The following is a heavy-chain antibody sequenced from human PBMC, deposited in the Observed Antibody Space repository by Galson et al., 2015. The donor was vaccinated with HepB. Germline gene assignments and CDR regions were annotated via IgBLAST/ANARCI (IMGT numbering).Heavy chain of an antibody. CDR3: TTGYDFWSGYYRGDAIDI. Sequence: SLRLSCAASGFTFSNAWMSWVRQAPGKGLEWVGRIKSKTDGGTTDYAAPVKGRFTISRDDSKNTLYLQMNSLKTEDTAVYYCTTGYDFWSGYYRGDAIDIWGQGTMVTVSS. D-gene: IGHD3-3*01. V-gene: IGHV3-15*01. CDR2: IKSKTDGGTT. CDR1: GFTFSNAW. J-gene: IGHJ3*02.